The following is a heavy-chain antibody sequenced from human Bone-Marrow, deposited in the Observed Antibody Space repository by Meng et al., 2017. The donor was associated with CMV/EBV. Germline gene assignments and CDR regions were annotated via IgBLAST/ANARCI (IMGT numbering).Heavy chain of an antibody. CDR1: GFTFSTYS. CDR3: ARASSSSYYGMDV. Sequence: GESLKISCAASGFTFSTYSMNWVRQAPGQGLEWVSSISSTSSYIYYADSVEGRFTICRDNAKNSLYLQMNSQRAEDTAVYYCARASSSSYYGMDVWGQGTTVTVSS. CDR2: ISSTSSYI. J-gene: IGHJ6*02. V-gene: IGHV3-21*01. D-gene: IGHD6-13*01.